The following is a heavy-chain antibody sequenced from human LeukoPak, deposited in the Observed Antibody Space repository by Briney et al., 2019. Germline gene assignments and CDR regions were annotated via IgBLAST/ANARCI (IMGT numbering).Heavy chain of an antibody. CDR1: GFTFSSYA. J-gene: IGHJ6*03. D-gene: IGHD1-1*01. CDR2: IGGSGGST. CDR3: AKDLQLERTLVYYYMDV. V-gene: IGHV3-23*01. Sequence: GGSLRLSCAASGFTFSSYAMGWVRQAPGKGLEWVSAIGGSGGSTYYADSVKGRFTISRDNSKNTLYLQMNSLRAEDTAVYYCAKDLQLERTLVYYYMDVWGKGTTVTVSS.